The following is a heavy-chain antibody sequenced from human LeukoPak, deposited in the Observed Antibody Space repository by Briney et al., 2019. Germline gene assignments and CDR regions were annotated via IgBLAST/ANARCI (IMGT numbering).Heavy chain of an antibody. CDR2: ISSSSTSI. J-gene: IGHJ5*02. V-gene: IGHV3-21*01. CDR1: GFTLINFG. D-gene: IGHD3-3*01. CDR3: ARRFDFWSGNYKVKWFDP. Sequence: GGSLRLSSAASGFTLINFGMNWVRQAPGKGLEWGSSISSSSTSIFYADSVKGRFTPSRDNAKNSLYLQMSSLRAEDTAVDCGARRFDFWSGNYKVKWFDPWGQGTLVTVSS.